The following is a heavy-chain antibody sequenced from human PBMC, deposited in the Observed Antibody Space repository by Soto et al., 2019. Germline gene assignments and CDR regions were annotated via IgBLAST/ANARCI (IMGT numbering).Heavy chain of an antibody. D-gene: IGHD3-10*01. V-gene: IGHV3-48*02. CDR2: ISSDSGTI. CDR1: GFRFRIYS. CDR3: ARGRLWSFDF. J-gene: IGHJ4*02. Sequence: EVQMVESGGDLVQPGGSLRLSCVVSGFRFRIYSMNWVRQAPGKGLEWISYISSDSGTIYYADSLKGRFTISRDNGKNSLYLQMNSLTDEDTAVYYCARGRLWSFDFWGQGTLVTVSS.